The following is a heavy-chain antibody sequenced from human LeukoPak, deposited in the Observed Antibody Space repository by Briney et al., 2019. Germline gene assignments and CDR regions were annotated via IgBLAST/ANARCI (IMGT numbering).Heavy chain of an antibody. D-gene: IGHD3-22*01. CDR1: GGTFSSYA. CDR2: IIPILGIA. V-gene: IGHV1-69*04. J-gene: IGHJ3*02. Sequence: SVNVSCKASGGTFSSYAISWVRQAPGQGLEWMGRIIPILGIANYAQKFQGRVTITADKSTSTAYMELSSLRSEDTAVYYCARAGGITMIVVPNDAFDIWGQGTMVTVSS. CDR3: ARAGGITMIVVPNDAFDI.